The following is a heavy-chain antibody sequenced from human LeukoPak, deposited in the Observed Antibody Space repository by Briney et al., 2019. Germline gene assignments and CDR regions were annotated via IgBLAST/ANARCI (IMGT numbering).Heavy chain of an antibody. Sequence: SQTLSLTCTVSGGSISSGGYYWRWIRQHPGKGLEWIGYIYYSGSTYYNPSLKSRVTISVDTSNNQFSLNLRSVTAADTAVYYCVRHGDLTMFRGVIDYWGQGTQVTVSS. CDR2: IYYSGST. D-gene: IGHD3-10*01. CDR1: GGSISSGGYY. J-gene: IGHJ4*02. V-gene: IGHV4-31*03. CDR3: VRHGDLTMFRGVIDY.